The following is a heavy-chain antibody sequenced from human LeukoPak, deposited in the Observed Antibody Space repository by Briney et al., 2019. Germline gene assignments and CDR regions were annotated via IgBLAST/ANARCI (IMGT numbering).Heavy chain of an antibody. D-gene: IGHD6-19*01. CDR3: ARDLAVAGVYYYYYYGMDV. CDR2: IIPILGIA. CDR1: GGTFSSYA. V-gene: IGHV1-69*04. Sequence: SVKVSCKASGGTFSSYAISWVRQAPGQGLEWMGRIIPILGIANYAQKFQGRVTITADKSTSTAYMELSSLRSEDTAVYYCARDLAVAGVYYYYYYGMDVWGQGTTVTVSS. J-gene: IGHJ6*02.